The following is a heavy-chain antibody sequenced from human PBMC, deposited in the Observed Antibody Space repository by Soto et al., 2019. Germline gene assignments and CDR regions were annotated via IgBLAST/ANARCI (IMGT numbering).Heavy chain of an antibody. D-gene: IGHD3-10*01. CDR2: VHHDGGI. CDR3: SRGFGEQWPTSDY. V-gene: IGHV4-34*01. CDR1: GGSFSGYH. J-gene: IGHJ4*02. Sequence: QVQLQQWGAGLLKPSETLSLTCAVYGGSFSGYHYTWIRQPPGKGLEWIGEVHHDGGINYNPSLASRVTISADASKNQFSLRLRSATAADTAVYYCSRGFGEQWPTSDYWGQGTLVNVSS.